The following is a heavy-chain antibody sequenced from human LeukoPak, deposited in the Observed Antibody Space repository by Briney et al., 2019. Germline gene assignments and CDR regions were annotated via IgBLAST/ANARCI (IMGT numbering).Heavy chain of an antibody. J-gene: IGHJ4*02. V-gene: IGHV4-39*01. D-gene: IGHD6-19*01. CDR3: ARQLEYSSGWFGY. Sequence: SETLSLTCTVSGGSISSSIYYWGWIRQPPGKGLEWIGSIYYSGSTYYNPSLKSRVTISVDTSKNQFSLKLSSVTAADTAVYYCARQLEYSSGWFGYWGQGTLVTVSS. CDR1: GGSISSSIYY. CDR2: IYYSGST.